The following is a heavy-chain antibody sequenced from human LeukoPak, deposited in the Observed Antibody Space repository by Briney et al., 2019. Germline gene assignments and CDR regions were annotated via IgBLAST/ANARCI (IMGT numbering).Heavy chain of an antibody. J-gene: IGHJ3*02. CDR3: AKDYLGASHTFDI. CDR2: ISYDGTNK. D-gene: IGHD1-26*01. V-gene: IGHV3-30*18. Sequence: GGSLRFSCAASGFTFSTYGMHWVRQAPGKGLEWVAVISYDGTNKHYADPVKGRFTFSRDNSKNTLYLQMNSLRGEDTAVYYCAKDYLGASHTFDIWGQGTMVTVSS. CDR1: GFTFSTYG.